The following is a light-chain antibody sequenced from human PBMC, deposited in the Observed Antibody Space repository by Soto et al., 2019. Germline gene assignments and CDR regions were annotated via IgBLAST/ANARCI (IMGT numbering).Light chain of an antibody. Sequence: EIVMTQSPATLSVSPGERATLSCRASQSVSSTYLIWYQQKPGQAPRLLIYGASSRATGVPDRFSGSGSGTDFTLTISRLEPEDFAVYYCQQYGSSPLTFGGGTKVDI. J-gene: IGKJ4*01. V-gene: IGKV3-20*01. CDR1: QSVSSTY. CDR3: QQYGSSPLT. CDR2: GAS.